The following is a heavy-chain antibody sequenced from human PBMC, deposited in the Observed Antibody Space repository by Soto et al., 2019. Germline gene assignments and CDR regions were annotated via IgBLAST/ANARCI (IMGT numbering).Heavy chain of an antibody. V-gene: IGHV3-30-3*01. Sequence: QVQLVESGGGVVQPGRSLRLSCAASGFTFSTYAMYWVRQSPDKGLEWVAVISNDGDNQNYGDSVRGRFTISRDNSKDPLYLQMDSLRPEDTAMYFCAMDGTIPAGGNNWFDPWGQGTLVTVSS. CDR2: ISNDGDNQ. CDR1: GFTFSTYA. CDR3: AMDGTIPAGGNNWFDP. J-gene: IGHJ5*02. D-gene: IGHD6-13*01.